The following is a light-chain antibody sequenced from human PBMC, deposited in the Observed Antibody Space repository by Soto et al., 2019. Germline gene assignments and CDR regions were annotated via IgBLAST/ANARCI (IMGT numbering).Light chain of an antibody. J-gene: IGKJ1*01. Sequence: DIVMTQSPATLSVSPGERAPLGRRASQSVSSSYLAWYQQKPGQAPRLLIYGASSRATGIPDRFSGSGSGTDFTLTISRLEPEDLAVYYCQQYDSSPKTFGQGTKVDI. CDR3: QQYDSSPKT. CDR1: QSVSSSY. CDR2: GAS. V-gene: IGKV3-20*01.